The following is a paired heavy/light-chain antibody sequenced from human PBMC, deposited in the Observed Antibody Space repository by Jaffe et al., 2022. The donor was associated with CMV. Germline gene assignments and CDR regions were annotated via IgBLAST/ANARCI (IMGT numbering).Light chain of an antibody. CDR3: AAWDDSLSGPQWV. V-gene: IGLV1-47*01. CDR1: SSNIGSNY. Sequence: QSVLTQPPSASGTPGQRVTISCSGSSSNIGSNYVYWYQQLPGTAPKLLIYRNNQRPSGVPDRFSGSKSGTSASLAISGLRSEDEADYYCAAWDDSLSGPQWVFGGGTKLTVL. J-gene: IGLJ3*02. CDR2: RNN.
Heavy chain of an antibody. D-gene: IGHD6-19*01. Sequence: QVQLQQWGAGLLKPSETLSLTCAVYGGSFSGYYWSWIRQPPGKGLEWIGEINHSGSTNYNPSLKSRVTISVDTSKNQFSLKLSSVTAADTAVYYCARGARHIGGYSSGWYYYYYGMDVWGQGTTVTVSS. J-gene: IGHJ6*02. CDR1: GGSFSGYY. CDR3: ARGARHIGGYSSGWYYYYYGMDV. V-gene: IGHV4-34*01. CDR2: INHSGST.